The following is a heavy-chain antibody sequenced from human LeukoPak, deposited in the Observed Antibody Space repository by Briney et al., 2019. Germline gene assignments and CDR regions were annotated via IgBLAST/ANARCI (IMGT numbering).Heavy chain of an antibody. Sequence: SQTLSLTCSVSGGSVNSASYSWTWIRQPAGKGLEWIGRIYSSGSTNYNPSLQSRVTISIDMSKNQFSLELRSVTAADTAVYYCTRGWSAGGAFDIWGQGTLVTVSS. CDR1: GGSVNSASYS. V-gene: IGHV4-61*02. D-gene: IGHD6-19*01. J-gene: IGHJ3*02. CDR2: IYSSGST. CDR3: TRGWSAGGAFDI.